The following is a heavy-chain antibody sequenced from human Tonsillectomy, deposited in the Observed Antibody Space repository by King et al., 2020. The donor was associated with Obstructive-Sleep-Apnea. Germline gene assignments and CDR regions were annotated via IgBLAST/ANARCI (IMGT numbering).Heavy chain of an antibody. J-gene: IGHJ6*02. CDR3: ARDNNDYGDYYGMDV. CDR2: INPRGGTT. D-gene: IGHD4-17*01. Sequence: HVQLVESGAEVKKPGASVKVSCKASGYTFTSHYMHWVRQAPGQGLEWMGIINPRGGTTTYAQKFQGRVTMTTDTSTHVVYMEVSSLRSEDTAVYYCARDNNDYGDYYGMDVWDQGTTVTVSS. CDR1: GYTFTSHY. V-gene: IGHV1-46*01.